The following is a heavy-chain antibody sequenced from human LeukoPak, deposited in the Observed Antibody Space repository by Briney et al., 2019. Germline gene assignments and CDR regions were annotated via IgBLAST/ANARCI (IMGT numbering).Heavy chain of an antibody. CDR2: IYYSGST. J-gene: IGHJ6*02. CDR1: GGSISSYY. V-gene: IGHV4-59*01. D-gene: IGHD3-22*01. CDR3: ARSPDSSGSYGMDV. Sequence: SETLSLTCTVSGGSISSYYWSWIRQPPGKGLEWIGYIYYSGSTNYNPSLKSRVTISVDTSKNQFSLKLSSVTAADTAVYYCARSPDSSGSYGMDVWGQGTTVTVSS.